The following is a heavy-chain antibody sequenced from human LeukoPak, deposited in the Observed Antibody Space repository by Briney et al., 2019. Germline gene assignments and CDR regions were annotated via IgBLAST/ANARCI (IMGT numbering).Heavy chain of an antibody. V-gene: IGHV1/OR15-3*02. J-gene: IGHJ5*02. Sequence: GASVKVSCKASGYTFIDYYFNWVRQAPGQGPEWMGWINAGNGNTKFSQKIQGRVIITRDTSASTAYMELSSLRSEDTAVYYCARAVGYSSTYSPFNWFDPWGQGALVTVSS. D-gene: IGHD6-13*01. CDR3: ARAVGYSSTYSPFNWFDP. CDR1: GYTFIDYY. CDR2: INAGNGNT.